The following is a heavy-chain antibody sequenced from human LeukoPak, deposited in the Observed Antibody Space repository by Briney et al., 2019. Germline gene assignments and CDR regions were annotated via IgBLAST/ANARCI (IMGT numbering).Heavy chain of an antibody. D-gene: IGHD3-3*01. CDR1: GFTFSSYA. Sequence: GGSLRLSCAASGFTFSSYAMSWVRQAPGKGLEWVSAISGSGGSTYYADSVKGRFTISRDNSKNTLYLQMNSLRPEDTAVYYCVRESGWGLPHAFDFWGQGTMVTVSS. J-gene: IGHJ3*01. CDR2: ISGSGGST. CDR3: VRESGWGLPHAFDF. V-gene: IGHV3-23*01.